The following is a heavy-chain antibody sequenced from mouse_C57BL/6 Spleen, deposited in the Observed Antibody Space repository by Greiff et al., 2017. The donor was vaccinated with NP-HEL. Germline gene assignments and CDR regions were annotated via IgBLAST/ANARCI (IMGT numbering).Heavy chain of an antibody. CDR1: GFTFSNYW. V-gene: IGHV6-3*01. CDR3: TDITAVEAY. Sequence: EVQGVESGGGLVQPGGSMKLSCVASGFTFSNYWMNWVRQSPEKGLEWVAQIKLKSDNYATQYAESVKGRFTISRDDSKSSVYLQMNNLRAEDTGIYYCTDITAVEAYWGQGTLVTVSA. D-gene: IGHD1-1*01. CDR2: IKLKSDNYAT. J-gene: IGHJ3*01.